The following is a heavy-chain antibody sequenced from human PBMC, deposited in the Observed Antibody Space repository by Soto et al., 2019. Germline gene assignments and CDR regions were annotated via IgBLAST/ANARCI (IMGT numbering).Heavy chain of an antibody. D-gene: IGHD6-19*01. CDR1: GFTFSSYG. Sequence: PGGSLIVSCAASGFTFSSYGMNWVRQATGKGLEWVSYISSSSSTIYYADSVKGRFTISRDNAKNSLYLQMNSLRDEDTAVYYCAREAGTWHLPLDWFDPWGQGTLVTVSS. V-gene: IGHV3-48*02. CDR2: ISSSSSTI. CDR3: AREAGTWHLPLDWFDP. J-gene: IGHJ5*02.